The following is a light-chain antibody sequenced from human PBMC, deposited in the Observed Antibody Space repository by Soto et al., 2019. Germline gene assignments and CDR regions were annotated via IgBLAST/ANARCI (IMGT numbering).Light chain of an antibody. Sequence: EIVLTQSPGTLSLSPGERATLSCRASQSVSSSYLAWYQQKPGQAPRVLIHGASSRATGIPDRFSGSGSGTDLTLTISRLEPEAFAVYFCQQYGNPPPNAFGQGTKVEIK. V-gene: IGKV3-20*01. CDR2: GAS. CDR1: QSVSSSY. J-gene: IGKJ2*01. CDR3: QQYGNPPPNA.